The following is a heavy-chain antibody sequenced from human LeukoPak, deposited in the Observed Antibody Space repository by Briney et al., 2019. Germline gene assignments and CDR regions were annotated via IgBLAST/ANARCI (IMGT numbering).Heavy chain of an antibody. CDR3: ARGAAAGNAEYFQH. CDR2: IYHSGST. V-gene: IGHV4-4*02. D-gene: IGHD6-13*01. J-gene: IGHJ1*01. CDR1: GGSISSSNW. Sequence: SGTLSLTCAVSGGSISSSNWWSWVRQPPGKGLEWIGEIYHSGSTNYNPSLKSRVTTSVDKSKSQFSLKLSSVTAADTAVYYCARGAAAGNAEYFQHWGQGALVTVSS.